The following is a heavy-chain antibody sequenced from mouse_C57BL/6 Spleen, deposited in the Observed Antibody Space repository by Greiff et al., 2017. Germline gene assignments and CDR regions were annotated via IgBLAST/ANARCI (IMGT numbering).Heavy chain of an antibody. CDR2: ISYDGSN. CDR1: GYSITSGYY. V-gene: IGHV3-6*01. J-gene: IGHJ1*03. D-gene: IGHD1-1*01. CDR3: ARPNYYGSSYGYFDV. Sequence: EVQLQESGPGLVKPSQSLSLTCSVTGYSITSGYYWNWIRQFPGNKLEWMGYISYDGSNNYNPPLKNRISITRDTSKNQFFLKLNSVTTEDTATYYCARPNYYGSSYGYFDVWGTGTTVTVSS.